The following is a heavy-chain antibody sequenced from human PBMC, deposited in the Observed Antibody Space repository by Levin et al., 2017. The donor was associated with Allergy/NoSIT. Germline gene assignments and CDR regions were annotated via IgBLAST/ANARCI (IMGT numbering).Heavy chain of an antibody. V-gene: IGHV3-7*03. CDR1: GFTFNNFW. Sequence: PSETLSLTCAASGFTFNNFWMSWVRQAPGKGLEWVANINQDESKRNYVDSVKGRFTISRDNAKNSLYLQMNSLRSEDTGVYYCAKDGDGISVFPYDYWGQGTLVTVSP. CDR3: AKDGDGISVFPYDY. D-gene: IGHD6-19*01. J-gene: IGHJ4*02. CDR2: INQDESKR.